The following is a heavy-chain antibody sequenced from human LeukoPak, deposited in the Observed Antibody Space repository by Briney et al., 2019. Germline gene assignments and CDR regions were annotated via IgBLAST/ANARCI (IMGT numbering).Heavy chain of an antibody. V-gene: IGHV1-46*01. D-gene: IGHD3/OR15-3a*01. Sequence: ASVKVSCKASGYTFTSYYMHWVRQAPGQGLEWMGIINPSGGSTSYAQKFQGRVTITVDKSTSTAYMELSSLRSEDTAVYYCASRRWTFRYYFDYWGQGTLVTVSS. CDR3: ASRRWTFRYYFDY. CDR1: GYTFTSYY. CDR2: INPSGGST. J-gene: IGHJ4*02.